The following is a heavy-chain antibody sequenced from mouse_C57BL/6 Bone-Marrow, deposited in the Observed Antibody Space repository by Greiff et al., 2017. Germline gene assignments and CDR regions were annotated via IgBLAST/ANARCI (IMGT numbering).Heavy chain of an antibody. D-gene: IGHD2-1*01. Sequence: EVKLQESGPGLVKPSQSLSLTCSVTGYSITSGYYWNWIRQFPGNKLEWMGYISYDGSNNYNPSLKNRISITRDTSKNQFFLKLNSVTTEDTATYYCARIYDGNYYYFDYWGQGTTLTVSS. CDR2: ISYDGSN. CDR3: ARIYDGNYYYFDY. V-gene: IGHV3-6*01. J-gene: IGHJ2*01. CDR1: GYSITSGYY.